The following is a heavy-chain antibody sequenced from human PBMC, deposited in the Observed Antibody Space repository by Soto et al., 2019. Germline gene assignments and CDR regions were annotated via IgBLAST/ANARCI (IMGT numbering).Heavy chain of an antibody. D-gene: IGHD2-15*01. CDR1: GCSISSGGYY. CDR2: IYYSGST. J-gene: IGHJ2*01. Sequence: PSETLSLTCTVSGCSISSGGYYWSWIRQHPGKGLEWIGYIYYSGSTYYNPSLKSRVTISVDTSKNQFSLKLSSVTAADTAVYYCARDPYCSGGSCFPGYLDLWGRGTLVTVSS. V-gene: IGHV4-31*03. CDR3: ARDPYCSGGSCFPGYLDL.